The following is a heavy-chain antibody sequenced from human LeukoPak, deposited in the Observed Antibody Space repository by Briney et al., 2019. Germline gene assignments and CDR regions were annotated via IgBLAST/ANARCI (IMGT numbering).Heavy chain of an antibody. D-gene: IGHD2-8*01. Sequence: GGSLRLSCVASGFTFRSYGMHWVRQAPGKGLEWLTAISFDESDKYYVDSVKGRFTISRDNFKNILYLQMDSLRPEDTAVYYCAKDGAVCINGVCSNHGIDYWGQGTLVTISS. CDR1: GFTFRSYG. J-gene: IGHJ4*02. V-gene: IGHV3-30*18. CDR2: ISFDESDK. CDR3: AKDGAVCINGVCSNHGIDY.